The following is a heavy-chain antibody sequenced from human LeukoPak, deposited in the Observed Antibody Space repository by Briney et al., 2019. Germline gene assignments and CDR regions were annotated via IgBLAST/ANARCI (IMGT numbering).Heavy chain of an antibody. CDR2: ISYDGSNK. J-gene: IGHJ4*02. CDR1: GFTFSSYA. D-gene: IGHD6-19*01. CDR3: ARGPGYSSGWYVLSVDY. V-gene: IGHV3-30-3*01. Sequence: GGSLRLSCAASGFTFSSYAMHWVRQAPGKGLEWVAVISYDGSNKYYADSVKGRFTISRDNSKNTLYLQMNSLRAEDTAVYYCARGPGYSSGWYVLSVDYWGQGTLVTVSS.